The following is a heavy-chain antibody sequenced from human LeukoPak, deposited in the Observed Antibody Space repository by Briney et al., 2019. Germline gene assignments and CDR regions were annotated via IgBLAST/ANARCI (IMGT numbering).Heavy chain of an antibody. V-gene: IGHV1-69*13. Sequence: SVKVSCKASGGTFSSYAISWVRQAPGQGLEWMGGIIPIFGTANYAQKFQGRVTITADESPSTAYMELSSLRSEDTAVYYCAGSVTTKPRFDYWGQGTLVTVSS. D-gene: IGHD4-17*01. CDR3: AGSVTTKPRFDY. J-gene: IGHJ4*02. CDR1: GGTFSSYA. CDR2: IIPIFGTA.